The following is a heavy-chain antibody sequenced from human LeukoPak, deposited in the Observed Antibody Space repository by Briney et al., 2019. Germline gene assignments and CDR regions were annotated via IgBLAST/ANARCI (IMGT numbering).Heavy chain of an antibody. Sequence: ASVKVSCKASGYTFTSYYMHWVRQAPGQGLEWMGWINPNSGGTNYAQKLQGRVTMTRDTSISTAYMELSRLRSDDTAVYYCASNLRYGSGSYYYNWFDPWGQGTLVTVSS. V-gene: IGHV1-2*02. J-gene: IGHJ5*02. D-gene: IGHD3-10*01. CDR1: GYTFTSYY. CDR3: ASNLRYGSGSYYYNWFDP. CDR2: INPNSGGT.